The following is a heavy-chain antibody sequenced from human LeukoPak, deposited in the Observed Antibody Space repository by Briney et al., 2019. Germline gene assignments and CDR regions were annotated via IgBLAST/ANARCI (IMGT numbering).Heavy chain of an antibody. D-gene: IGHD1-1*01. CDR1: GYTFTNYY. J-gene: IGHJ6*02. Sequence: ASVKVSCKTSGYTFTNYYIHWVRQAPGQGLEWMGRIDPNTGGTKSAKNFQGRVTMTRDTSASTAYMELSSLRSEDTAVYYCARARAGTTYYYYGMDVWGQGTTVTVSS. CDR2: IDPNTGGT. V-gene: IGHV1-2*06. CDR3: ARARAGTTYYYYGMDV.